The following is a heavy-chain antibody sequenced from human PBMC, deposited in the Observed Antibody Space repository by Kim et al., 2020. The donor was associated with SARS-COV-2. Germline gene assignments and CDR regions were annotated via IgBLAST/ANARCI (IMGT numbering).Heavy chain of an antibody. CDR2: INTNTGNP. V-gene: IGHV7-4-1*02. CDR3: ARSPSVRKSYYDGSETRGLFDY. D-gene: IGHD3-22*01. Sequence: ASVKVSCKASGYTFTSYAMNWLRQAPGQGLEWMGCINTNTGNPTYAQGFTGRFVFSFDTSVSTAYLQISSLKAEDTAVYYCARSPSVRKSYYDGSETRGLFDYWRQGTLVTVSS. J-gene: IGHJ4*02. CDR1: GYTFTSYA.